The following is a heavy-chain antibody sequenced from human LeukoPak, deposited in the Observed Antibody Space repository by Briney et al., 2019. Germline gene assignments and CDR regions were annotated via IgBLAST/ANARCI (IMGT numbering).Heavy chain of an antibody. D-gene: IGHD5-18*01. J-gene: IGHJ4*02. V-gene: IGHV3-23*01. Sequence: GGSLRLSCAASGFTFSSYSMNWVRQAPGKGLELVSTISGSGVSTYYADSVKGRFTISRDNSKNTLYLQMNSLRAEDTAVYYCARVWAEEKSLRIQPQGYWGQGTLVTVSS. CDR2: ISGSGVST. CDR3: ARVWAEEKSLRIQPQGY. CDR1: GFTFSSYS.